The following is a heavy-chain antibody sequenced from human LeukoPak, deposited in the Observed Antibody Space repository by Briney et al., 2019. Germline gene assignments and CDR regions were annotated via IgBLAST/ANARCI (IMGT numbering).Heavy chain of an antibody. CDR2: ISAYNGNT. CDR1: GYTFTSYG. Sequence: ASVKVSCKAPGYTFTSYGISWVRQAPGQGLEWMGWISAYNGNTNYAQKLQGRVTMTTDTSTSTAYMELRSLRSDDTAVYYCARNALYYDILTGELGFDYWGQGTLVTVSS. CDR3: ARNALYYDILTGELGFDY. D-gene: IGHD3-9*01. V-gene: IGHV1-18*01. J-gene: IGHJ4*02.